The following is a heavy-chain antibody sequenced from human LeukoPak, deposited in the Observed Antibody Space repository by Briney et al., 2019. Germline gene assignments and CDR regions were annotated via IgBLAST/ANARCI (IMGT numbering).Heavy chain of an antibody. V-gene: IGHV3-33*06. Sequence: GTSLRLSCATSGFTFKSFAMHWVRQAPGKGLEWVAVIWFDGSNKYFADPVKGRFTISRDNSKNILYLQMNSLRAEDTAVYFCAKGGSRYNYNRSGVRMYYFDYWGQGTLVTVSS. CDR2: IWFDGSNK. CDR1: GFTFKSFA. CDR3: AKGGSRYNYNRSGVRMYYFDY. J-gene: IGHJ4*02. D-gene: IGHD5-24*01.